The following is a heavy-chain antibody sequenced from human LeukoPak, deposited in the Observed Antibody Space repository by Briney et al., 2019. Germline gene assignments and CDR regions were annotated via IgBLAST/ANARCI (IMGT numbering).Heavy chain of an antibody. CDR1: GGSISSGSYY. V-gene: IGHV4-61*02. CDR2: VYASGST. D-gene: IGHD3-10*01. CDR3: AREGQGIGTYGYFFDY. J-gene: IGHJ4*02. Sequence: SPSETLSLTCTVSGGSISSGSYYWRWIRQPAGKGLEWLGRVYASGSTNYNPSLKSRVTISVDTSKNQFSLKLRTVTAADTAVYYCAREGQGIGTYGYFFDYWGQGTLVTVSS.